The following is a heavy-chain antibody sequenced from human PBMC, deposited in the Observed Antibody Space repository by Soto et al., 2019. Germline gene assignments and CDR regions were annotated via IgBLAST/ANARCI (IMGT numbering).Heavy chain of an antibody. CDR2: NSAYNGNT. CDR1: GYTFTSYG. V-gene: IGHV1-18*01. J-gene: IGHJ6*02. Sequence: QVQLVQSGAEVKKPGASVKVSCKASGYTFTSYGISWVRQAPGQGLEWMGWNSAYNGNTNYAQKLQGRATMTTDTSTSTAYMELRSLRSDDTAVYYCASSYYGSGTPYYYGMDVWGQGTTVTVSS. D-gene: IGHD3-10*01. CDR3: ASSYYGSGTPYYYGMDV.